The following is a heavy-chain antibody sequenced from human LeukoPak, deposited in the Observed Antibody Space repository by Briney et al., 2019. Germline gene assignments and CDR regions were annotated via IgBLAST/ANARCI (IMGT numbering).Heavy chain of an antibody. CDR1: GFTFSSYS. J-gene: IGHJ3*02. CDR3: ARDGDSSGYYAAFDI. D-gene: IGHD3-22*01. V-gene: IGHV3-48*02. Sequence: GGSLRLSCAASGFTFSSYSMNGVRQAPGKGLEWLSYISSSSSIIYYADSVKGRFTTSRDNAKNSLYLQMNSLRDEDTAVYYCARDGDSSGYYAAFDIWGQGTMVTVSS. CDR2: ISSSSSII.